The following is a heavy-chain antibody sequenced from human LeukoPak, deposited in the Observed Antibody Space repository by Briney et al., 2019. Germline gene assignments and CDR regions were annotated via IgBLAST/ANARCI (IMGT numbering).Heavy chain of an antibody. CDR3: ATGGNYYYASSGYNDAFDI. Sequence: GASVKVSCKASGYSFTNYYIHWVRQAPGQGLEWMGIINPSDGSTSYAQRFQGRVTLTRDTSTSTVYMELSSLRSEDTAVYYCATGGNYYYASSGYNDAFDIWGQGTMVTVSS. CDR2: INPSDGST. CDR1: GYSFTNYY. V-gene: IGHV1-46*01. D-gene: IGHD3-22*01. J-gene: IGHJ3*02.